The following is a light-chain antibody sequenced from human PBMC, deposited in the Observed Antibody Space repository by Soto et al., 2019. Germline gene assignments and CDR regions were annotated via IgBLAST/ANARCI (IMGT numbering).Light chain of an antibody. V-gene: IGKV1-17*01. J-gene: IGKJ3*01. CDR3: LQQNDFSFA. Sequence: DIQMTQSPSSLSASVGDRVTITCRASQDIRADLDWYQQKPGKAPKRLIYASSGLQSGAPARFSRSESGTEFTLTINGLDPEDFATYYCLQQNDFSFAFGPGTKVDVK. CDR2: ASS. CDR1: QDIRAD.